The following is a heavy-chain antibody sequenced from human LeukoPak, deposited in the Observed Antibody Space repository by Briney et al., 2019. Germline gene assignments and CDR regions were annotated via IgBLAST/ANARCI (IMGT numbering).Heavy chain of an antibody. V-gene: IGHV1-69*04. Sequence: SVKVSCKASGGTFSSYAISWVRQAPGQGLEWVGRIIATLDMSNYAQKFQGRVTITADKSTNTAYMELSSLRSEDTAVYYCARVNIAARQSVSDGYDYWGQGTLVTVSS. D-gene: IGHD6-6*01. J-gene: IGHJ4*02. CDR3: ARVNIAARQSVSDGYDY. CDR2: IIATLDMS. CDR1: GGTFSSYA.